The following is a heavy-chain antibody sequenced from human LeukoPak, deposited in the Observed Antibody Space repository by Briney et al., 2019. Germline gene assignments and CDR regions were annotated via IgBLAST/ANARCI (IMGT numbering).Heavy chain of an antibody. D-gene: IGHD5-12*01. Sequence: GGSLRLSCAASGFTFSSYGMHWVRQAPGEGLEWVAFIRYDGSNKYYADSVKGRFTISRDNSKNTLYLQMNSLRAEDTAVYYCAKALKVAGGALDYWGQGTLVTVSS. CDR2: IRYDGSNK. J-gene: IGHJ4*02. CDR1: GFTFSSYG. V-gene: IGHV3-30*02. CDR3: AKALKVAGGALDY.